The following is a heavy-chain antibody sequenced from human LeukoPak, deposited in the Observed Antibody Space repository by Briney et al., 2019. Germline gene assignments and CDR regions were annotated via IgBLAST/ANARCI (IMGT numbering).Heavy chain of an antibody. CDR3: ARDREAYCSSTSCYTGYFQH. V-gene: IGHV1-18*01. CDR2: ISAYNGNT. J-gene: IGHJ1*01. CDR1: GYTFTSYG. D-gene: IGHD2-2*02. Sequence: GASVKVSCKTSGYTFTSYGISWVRQAPGQGLEWMGWISAYNGNTNYAQKLQGRVTMTTDTSTSTAYMELRSLRSDDTAVYYCARDREAYCSSTSCYTGYFQHWGQGTLVTVSS.